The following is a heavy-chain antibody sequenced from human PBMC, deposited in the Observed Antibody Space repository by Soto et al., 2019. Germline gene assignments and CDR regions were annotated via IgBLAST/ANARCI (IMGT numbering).Heavy chain of an antibody. D-gene: IGHD3-10*02. CDR2: IIPILGIA. J-gene: IGHJ4*02. V-gene: IGHV1-69*02. CDR1: GGTFSSYT. Sequence: QVQLVQSGAEVKKPGSSVKVSCKASGGTFSSYTISWVRQAPGQGLEWMGRIIPILGIANYAQKFQGRVTITADTSTSTAHMDLSSLRTEDTAVYYCARGTVQCSIDAIWGQGTLVTVSS. CDR3: ARGTVQCSIDAI.